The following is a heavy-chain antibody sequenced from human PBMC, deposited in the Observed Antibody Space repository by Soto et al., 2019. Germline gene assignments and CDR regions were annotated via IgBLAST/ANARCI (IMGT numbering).Heavy chain of an antibody. CDR2: IYSGGST. Sequence: EVQLVESGGGLVQPGGSLRLSCAASGFTVSSNYMSSVRPAPGKGLEWVSVIYSGGSTYYADSVKRRFTISRDNSKNTLYLQMNSLRAEDTAVYYCARDRRTVAGTDYWGQGTLVTVSS. D-gene: IGHD6-19*01. J-gene: IGHJ4*02. CDR1: GFTVSSNY. V-gene: IGHV3-66*01. CDR3: ARDRRTVAGTDY.